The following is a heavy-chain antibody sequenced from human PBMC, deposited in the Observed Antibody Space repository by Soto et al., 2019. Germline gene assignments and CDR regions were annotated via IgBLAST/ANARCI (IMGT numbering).Heavy chain of an antibody. CDR2: IKESGFA. CDR1: NGSFSGYF. CDR3: ARGKSSGPLYYFDT. Sequence: NPSETLSLTXGVYNGSFSGYFWNWIRQPPGKGLEWIGEIKESGFATYNPSLKRRVTMSVDTANNQFSLKVTSVTAADTAVYYCARGKSSGPLYYFDTWGQGTLVTVSS. J-gene: IGHJ4*02. D-gene: IGHD6-19*01. V-gene: IGHV4-34*01.